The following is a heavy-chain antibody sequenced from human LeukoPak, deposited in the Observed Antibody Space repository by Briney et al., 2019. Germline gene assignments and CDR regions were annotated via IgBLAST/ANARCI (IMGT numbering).Heavy chain of an antibody. J-gene: IGHJ5*02. CDR1: GFTFSSYS. V-gene: IGHV3-21*01. Sequence: PGGPLRLSCAASGFTFSSYSMNWVRQAPGKGLEWVSSISSSSSYIYYADSVKGRFTISRDNAKNSLYLQMNSLRAEDTAVYYCARDRAIAAAGPNWFDPWGQGTLVTVSS. D-gene: IGHD6-13*01. CDR2: ISSSSSYI. CDR3: ARDRAIAAAGPNWFDP.